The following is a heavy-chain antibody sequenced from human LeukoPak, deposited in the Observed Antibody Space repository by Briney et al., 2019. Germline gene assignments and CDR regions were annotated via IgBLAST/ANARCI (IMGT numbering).Heavy chain of an antibody. CDR1: GYTFTSFD. Sequence: ASVKVSCKASGYTFTSFDISWVRQATGQGLEWMGWMNPNSANTGYAQKFQGRVTMTRDTSISTAYLELSSLRSEDTAVYLCARRRDNWSADYWGQGSLVIVSS. CDR2: MNPNSANT. CDR3: ARRRDNWSADY. V-gene: IGHV1-8*01. J-gene: IGHJ4*02. D-gene: IGHD1-1*01.